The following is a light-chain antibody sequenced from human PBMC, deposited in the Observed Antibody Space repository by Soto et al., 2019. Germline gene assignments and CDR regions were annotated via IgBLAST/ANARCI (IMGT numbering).Light chain of an antibody. J-gene: IGLJ1*01. Sequence: QSGPTKPGSRSRSPGQSMTISCTAPSSDVGGYNSVSWYQKHPGKAPKLMIYEVSNRPSGVSNRFSGSKSGNTASLTISGLNAEHEADYYVSSYIRSTTRGFGTGPQVP. CDR1: SSDVGGYNS. V-gene: IGLV2-14*01. CDR2: EVS. CDR3: SSYIRSTTRG.